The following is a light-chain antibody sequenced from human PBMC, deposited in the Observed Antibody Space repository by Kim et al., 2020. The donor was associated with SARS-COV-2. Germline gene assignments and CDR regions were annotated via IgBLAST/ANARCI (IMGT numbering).Light chain of an antibody. CDR1: SIERKG. CDR3: QVWDSDSDLRV. V-gene: IGLV3-21*04. Sequence: SYELTQPPSVSVAPGKTARITWGGNSIERKGVHWFQKKAGQAPLLVLYYDSDRPSWIPDRFSGSNSGNTATLTISRVEAGDEADYYCQVWDSDSDLRVFGGGTQLTVL. CDR2: YDS. J-gene: IGLJ3*02.